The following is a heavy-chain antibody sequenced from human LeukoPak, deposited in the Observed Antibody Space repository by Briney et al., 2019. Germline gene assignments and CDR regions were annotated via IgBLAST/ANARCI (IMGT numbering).Heavy chain of an antibody. V-gene: IGHV3-48*03. CDR3: ARGDESPDY. CDR2: ISSSGSTI. CDR1: GFTFSSYE. J-gene: IGHJ4*02. Sequence: QPGGSLRLSCAASGFTFSSYEMNWVHQAPGKGLEWVSYISSSGSTIYYADSVKGRFTISRDNAKNSLYLQMNSLRAEDTAVYYCARGDESPDYWGQGTLVTVSS.